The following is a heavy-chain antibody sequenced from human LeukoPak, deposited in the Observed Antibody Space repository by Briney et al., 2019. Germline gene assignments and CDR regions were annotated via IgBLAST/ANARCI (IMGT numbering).Heavy chain of an antibody. CDR3: AKGQLWLAWFDL. CDR1: GFTFDDYA. CDR2: ISWNSGSI. Sequence: PGGSLRLSCAASGFTFDDYAMHWVRQAPGKGLEWVSGISWNSGSIGYADSVKGRFTISRDNAKNSLYLQMNSLRAEDTALYYCAKGQLWLAWFDLWGQGTLVTVSS. J-gene: IGHJ5*02. D-gene: IGHD5-18*01. V-gene: IGHV3-9*01.